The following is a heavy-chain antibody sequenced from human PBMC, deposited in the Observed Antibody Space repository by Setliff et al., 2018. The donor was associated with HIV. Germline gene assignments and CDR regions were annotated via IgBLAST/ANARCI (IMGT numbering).Heavy chain of an antibody. J-gene: IGHJ3*01. Sequence: PSETLSLTCTSSGDSISGYYWSWIRQPAGEGPEYIGRVHSTGTTIYNPSLKSRVTMSVDASKNQLSLKLRSVTAADTAVYYCARARITMIGGRLEPYAFDRWGQGTKVTVSS. V-gene: IGHV4-4*07. D-gene: IGHD3-10*01. CDR3: ARARITMIGGRLEPYAFDR. CDR1: GDSISGYY. CDR2: VHSTGTT.